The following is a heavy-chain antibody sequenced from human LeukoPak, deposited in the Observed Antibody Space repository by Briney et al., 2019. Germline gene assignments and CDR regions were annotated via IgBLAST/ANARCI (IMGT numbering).Heavy chain of an antibody. Sequence: PSETLSLTCAVYGGSFSGYYWSWIRQPPGKGLEWIGEINHSGSTNYNPSLKSRVTISVDTSKNQFSLKLSSVTAADTAVYYCARDPHGIAAPAGYFDYWGQGTLVTVSS. CDR1: GGSFSGYY. J-gene: IGHJ4*02. CDR2: INHSGST. V-gene: IGHV4-34*01. CDR3: ARDPHGIAAPAGYFDY. D-gene: IGHD6-25*01.